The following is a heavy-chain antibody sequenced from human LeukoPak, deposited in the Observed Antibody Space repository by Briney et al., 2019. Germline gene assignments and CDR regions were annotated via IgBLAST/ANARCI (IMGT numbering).Heavy chain of an antibody. Sequence: MTGGSLRLSCAASGFTVSSNYMSWVRQAPGKGLEWVSSISSSSSYIYYADSVKGRFTISRDNAKNSLYLQMNSLRAEDAAVYYCARDYYDSSGPAFDIWGQGTMVTVSS. CDR3: ARDYYDSSGPAFDI. V-gene: IGHV3-21*01. D-gene: IGHD3-22*01. CDR1: GFTVSSNY. J-gene: IGHJ3*02. CDR2: ISSSSSYI.